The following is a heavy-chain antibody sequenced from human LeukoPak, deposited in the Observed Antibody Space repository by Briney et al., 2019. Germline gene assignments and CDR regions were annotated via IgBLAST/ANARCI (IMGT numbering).Heavy chain of an antibody. Sequence: SDPLSLTCAVYGGSFSGYYWSWIRQPPGKGLEWIGEINHSGSTNYNPSLKSRVTISVDTSKNQFSLKLSSVTAADTAVYYCARSGTLVVVAATGFDYWGQGTLVTVSS. CDR1: GGSFSGYY. V-gene: IGHV4-34*01. J-gene: IGHJ4*02. D-gene: IGHD2-15*01. CDR2: INHSGST. CDR3: ARSGTLVVVAATGFDY.